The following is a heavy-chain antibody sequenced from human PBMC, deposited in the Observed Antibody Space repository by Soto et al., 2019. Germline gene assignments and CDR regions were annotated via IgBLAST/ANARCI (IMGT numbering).Heavy chain of an antibody. Sequence: QVQLVQSGAEVKKPGASVKVSCKASGYTFTSYGISWVRQAPGQGLEWMGWISAYNGNTNYAQKLQGRVTMTTDTSTSTGYMELRSLRSDDTAGYFCARDRVKDFWSGYSLLDYWGQGTLVTVSS. V-gene: IGHV1-18*04. CDR2: ISAYNGNT. CDR3: ARDRVKDFWSGYSLLDY. D-gene: IGHD3-3*01. CDR1: GYTFTSYG. J-gene: IGHJ4*02.